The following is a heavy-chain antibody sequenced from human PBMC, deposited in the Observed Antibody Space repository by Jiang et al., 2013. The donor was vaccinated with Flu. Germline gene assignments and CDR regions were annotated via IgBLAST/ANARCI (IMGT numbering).Heavy chain of an antibody. CDR3: ASPTHSSRYYYYGMDV. V-gene: IGHV3-11*01. J-gene: IGHJ6*02. Sequence: VQLLESGGGLVKPGGSLRLSCAASGFTFSDYYMSWIRQAPGKGLEWVSYISSSGSTIYYADSVKGRFTISRDNAKNSLYLQMNSLRAEDTAVYYCASPTHSSRYYYYGMDVWGQGTTVTVSS. CDR1: GFTFSDYY. CDR2: ISSSGSTI. D-gene: IGHD6-13*01.